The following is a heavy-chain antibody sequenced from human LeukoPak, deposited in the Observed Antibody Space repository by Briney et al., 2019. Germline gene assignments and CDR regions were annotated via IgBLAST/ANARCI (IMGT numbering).Heavy chain of an antibody. CDR3: ARGLSGTWPWYFDD. CDR2: SRNKASSHTT. D-gene: IGHD1-26*01. J-gene: IGHJ4*02. V-gene: IGHV3-72*01. CDR1: GFSFSDYY. Sequence: GGSLRLSCAVSGFSFSDYYMDWVRQAPGKGLEWVGRSRNKASSHTTEYAASVKGRFTISRDDSKNSLDLQMNSLKTEDTAVYYCARGLSGTWPWYFDDWGQGTLVTVSS.